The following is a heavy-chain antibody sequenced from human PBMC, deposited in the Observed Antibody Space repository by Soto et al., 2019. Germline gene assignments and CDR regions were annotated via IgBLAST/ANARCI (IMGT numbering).Heavy chain of an antibody. CDR1: GGSFSGYY. J-gene: IGHJ6*02. CDR2: INHSGST. D-gene: IGHD3-10*01. Sequence: SETLSLTCAVYGGSFSGYYWSWIRQPPGKGLEWIGEINHSGSTNYNPSLKSRVTISVDTSKNQFSLKLSSVTAADTAVYYCARVRITMVRGVKRVYYGMDVWGQGTTVTVSS. CDR3: ARVRITMVRGVKRVYYGMDV. V-gene: IGHV4-34*01.